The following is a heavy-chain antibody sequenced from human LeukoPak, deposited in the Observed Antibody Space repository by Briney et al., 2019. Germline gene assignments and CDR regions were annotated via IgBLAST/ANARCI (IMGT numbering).Heavy chain of an antibody. CDR3: ARDILRSGTYYYYMDV. J-gene: IGHJ6*03. Sequence: PGGSLRLSCAASGFTFSSHWMHWVRQGPGKGLMWVSSISSSSSYIYYADSVKGRFTISRDNAKNSLYLQMNSLRAEDTAVYYCARDILRSGTYYYYMDVWGKGTTVTVSS. CDR1: GFTFSSHW. CDR2: ISSSSSYI. V-gene: IGHV3-21*01. D-gene: IGHD3-10*02.